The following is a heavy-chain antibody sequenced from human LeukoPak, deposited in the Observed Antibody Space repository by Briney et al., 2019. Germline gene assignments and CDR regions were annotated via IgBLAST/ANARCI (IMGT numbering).Heavy chain of an antibody. CDR1: GFTFSDYY. V-gene: IGHV3-11*04. CDR3: ARDDVVVVAANYYYYYYMDV. Sequence: GGSLRLSCAASGFTFSDYYMTWIRQAPGKGLEWVSYISSSGITIYYADSVKGRFTISRDNAKNSLYLQMNSLRAEDTAVYYCARDDVVVVAANYYYYYYMDVWGKGTTVTVSS. CDR2: ISSSGITI. D-gene: IGHD2-15*01. J-gene: IGHJ6*03.